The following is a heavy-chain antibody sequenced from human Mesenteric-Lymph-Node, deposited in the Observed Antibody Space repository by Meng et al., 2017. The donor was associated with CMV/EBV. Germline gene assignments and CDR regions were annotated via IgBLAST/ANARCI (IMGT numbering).Heavy chain of an antibody. Sequence: SLKISCAASGFTFDDYAMHWVRQAPGKGLEWVSGISWNSGSMVYADSVKGRFIISRDNAKNSLYMQMNSLRAEDMALYYCAKDISSSYYYYGLDVWGQGTTVTVSS. CDR3: AKDISSSYYYYGLDV. CDR2: ISWNSGSM. V-gene: IGHV3-9*03. J-gene: IGHJ6*02. CDR1: GFTFDDYA.